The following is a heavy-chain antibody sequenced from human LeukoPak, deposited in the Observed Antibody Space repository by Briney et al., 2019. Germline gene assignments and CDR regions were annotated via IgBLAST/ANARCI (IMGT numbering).Heavy chain of an antibody. J-gene: IGHJ4*02. Sequence: SGPTLVNPTQTLTLTCTFSGFSLNTRGVGVGWIRQPPGRTLEWLALIYWDDDRRYSPSLKSRLTITKDTSRNQVVLTMTNMDPVDTATYFCAHRKNYYDSSVFDNWGQGTLVTVSS. V-gene: IGHV2-5*02. CDR1: GFSLNTRGVG. D-gene: IGHD3-22*01. CDR2: IYWDDDR. CDR3: AHRKNYYDSSVFDN.